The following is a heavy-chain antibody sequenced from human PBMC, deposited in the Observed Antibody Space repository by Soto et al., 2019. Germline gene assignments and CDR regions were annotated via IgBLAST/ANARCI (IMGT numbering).Heavy chain of an antibody. Sequence: QVQLVQSGAEEKKPGASVKVSCKASGYTFTGYAMHWVRQAPGQRLEWMGWINAGNGNTKYSQKFQGRVTITRDTSASTAYMERSSLRSEDTAVYYCARAVAVPADFDHWGQGTLVTVSS. CDR1: GYTFTGYA. D-gene: IGHD6-19*01. CDR3: ARAVAVPADFDH. J-gene: IGHJ4*02. CDR2: INAGNGNT. V-gene: IGHV1-3*05.